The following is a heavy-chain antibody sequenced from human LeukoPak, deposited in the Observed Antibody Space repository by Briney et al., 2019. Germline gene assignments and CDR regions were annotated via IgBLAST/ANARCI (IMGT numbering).Heavy chain of an antibody. CDR1: GGTFSSYA. CDR3: AYDYDSSGSTGQY. J-gene: IGHJ4*02. Sequence: ASVKVSCKASGGTFSSYAISWVRQAPGQGLEWMGGIIPIFGTANYAQKFQGRVTITADESTSTAYMELSSLRSEDTAVYYWAYDYDSSGSTGQYWGQGTLVPVSS. V-gene: IGHV1-69*13. D-gene: IGHD3-22*01. CDR2: IIPIFGTA.